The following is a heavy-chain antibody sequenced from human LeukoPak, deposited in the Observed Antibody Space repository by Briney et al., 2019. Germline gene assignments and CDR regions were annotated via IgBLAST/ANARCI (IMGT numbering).Heavy chain of an antibody. CDR3: AGLWAAAGPARY. CDR1: GFTFSSYS. J-gene: IGHJ4*02. Sequence: AGGSLRLSCAASGFTFSSYSMNWVRQAPGKGLEWVSSISSSSSYIYYADSVKGRFTISRDNAKNSLYLQMNSLRAEDTAVYYCAGLWAAAGPARYWGQGTLVTVSS. V-gene: IGHV3-21*01. D-gene: IGHD6-13*01. CDR2: ISSSSSYI.